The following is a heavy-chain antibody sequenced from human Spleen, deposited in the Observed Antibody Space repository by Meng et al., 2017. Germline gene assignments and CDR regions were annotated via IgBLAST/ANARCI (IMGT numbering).Heavy chain of an antibody. CDR3: ARVGYSHGYGQQQIDY. CDR1: GGSMNSSSHY. CDR2: VYYSGRT. V-gene: IGHV4-39*07. J-gene: IGHJ4*02. Sequence: SETLSLTCTVSGGSMNSSSHYWGCIRQPPGRGLEWIGNVYYSGRTFYNPSLKSRVTISVDTSKNQFSLKLSSVTAADTAVYYCARVGYSHGYGQQQIDYWGQGTLVTVSS. D-gene: IGHD5-18*01.